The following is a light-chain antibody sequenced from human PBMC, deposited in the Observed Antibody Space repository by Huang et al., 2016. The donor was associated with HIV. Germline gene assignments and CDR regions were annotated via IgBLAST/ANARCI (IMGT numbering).Light chain of an antibody. CDR2: AAS. J-gene: IGKJ3*01. CDR1: QIVSSH. V-gene: IGKV3-15*01. Sequence: ETVMTQSPVTLSVSPGDRASLSCRSSQIVSSHLAWYQQKPGHAPMLLIYAASTRATGVPARFSGSGAGTEFTLTISTLQSEDSAVYYCQQYNDFRSTFGPGTRVEIK. CDR3: QQYNDFRST.